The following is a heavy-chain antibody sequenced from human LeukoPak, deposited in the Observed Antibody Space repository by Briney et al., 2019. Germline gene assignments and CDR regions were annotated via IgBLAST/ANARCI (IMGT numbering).Heavy chain of an antibody. CDR1: GYTFTAFY. CDR2: INPNSGAT. CDR3: ARVHLIAAAGYNWFDP. D-gene: IGHD6-13*01. V-gene: IGHV1-2*02. J-gene: IGHJ5*02. Sequence: ASVKVSCKASGYTFTAFYMHWVRQAPGQGHEWMGWINPNSGATNYAQKFQGRVTMTRDTSISTAYMELSRLRSDDTAVYYCARVHLIAAAGYNWFDPRGQGTLVTVS.